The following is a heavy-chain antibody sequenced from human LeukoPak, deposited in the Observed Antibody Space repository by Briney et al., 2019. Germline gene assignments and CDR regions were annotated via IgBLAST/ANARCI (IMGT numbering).Heavy chain of an antibody. V-gene: IGHV4-39*02. CDR1: GGSIRSSYYY. J-gene: IGHJ4*02. CDR3: ARDQYDTWSRRGNFDS. CDR2: IYDSGST. D-gene: IGHD3-3*01. Sequence: SGTLSLTCTVSGGSIRSSYYYWGWIRQPPGKGLEWIGSIYDSGSTYYNPSLKSRVTISVDTSKNQFSLKLNSVTAADTAVYYCARDQYDTWSRRGNFDSWGQGTLVIVSS.